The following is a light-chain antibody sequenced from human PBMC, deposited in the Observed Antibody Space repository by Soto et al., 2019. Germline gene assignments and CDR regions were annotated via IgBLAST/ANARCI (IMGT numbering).Light chain of an antibody. CDR1: QSVSSNN. Sequence: EIGVTQSPGTLSLSPGETATLSCRASQSVSSNNLAWYHQKPGQTPRLLIYGASSRATGIPDRFSGSGSGTDFTLTISRLEPEDFAVYYCQQYDNSITFGQGTRLEIE. V-gene: IGKV3-20*01. CDR3: QQYDNSIT. J-gene: IGKJ5*01. CDR2: GAS.